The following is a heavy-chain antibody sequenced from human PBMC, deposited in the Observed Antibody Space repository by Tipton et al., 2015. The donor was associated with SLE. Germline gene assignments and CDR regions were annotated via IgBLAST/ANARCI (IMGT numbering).Heavy chain of an antibody. J-gene: IGHJ4*02. CDR1: GFTFSSYA. CDR3: ARVADIVVVPAALDY. CDR2: ISGSGGST. V-gene: IGHV3-23*01. D-gene: IGHD2-2*01. Sequence: SLRLSCAASGFTFSSYAMSWVRQAPGKGLEWVSAISGSGGSTYYADSVKGRFTISRDNSKSTLYLQMNSLRAEDTAVYYCARVADIVVVPAALDYWGQGTLVTVSS.